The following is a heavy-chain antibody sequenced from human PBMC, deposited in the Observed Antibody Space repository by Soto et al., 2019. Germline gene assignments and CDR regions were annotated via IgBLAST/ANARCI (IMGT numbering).Heavy chain of an antibody. CDR3: AKDRYLNIVATDYFDY. CDR2: ISYDGSNK. D-gene: IGHD5-12*01. Sequence: GGSLRLSCAASGFTFSSYGMHWVRQAPGKGLEWVAVISYDGSNKYYADSVKGRFTISRDNSKNTLYLQMNSLRAEDTAVYYCAKDRYLNIVATDYFDYWGQGTLVTVSS. V-gene: IGHV3-30*18. J-gene: IGHJ4*02. CDR1: GFTFSSYG.